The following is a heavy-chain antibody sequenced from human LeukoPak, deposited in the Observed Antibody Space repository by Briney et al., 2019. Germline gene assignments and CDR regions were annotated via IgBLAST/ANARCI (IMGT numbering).Heavy chain of an antibody. J-gene: IGHJ4*02. D-gene: IGHD5-18*01. CDR1: GGSFSGYY. CDR2: INHSGST. Sequence: PSETLSLTCAVYGGSFSGYYWSWIRQPPGKGLEWIGEINHSGSTNYNPSLKSRVTISVETSKNQFSLKLSSVTAADTAVYYCASSQRDTAIASQVRDYFDYWGQGTLVTVSS. V-gene: IGHV4-34*01. CDR3: ASSQRDTAIASQVRDYFDY.